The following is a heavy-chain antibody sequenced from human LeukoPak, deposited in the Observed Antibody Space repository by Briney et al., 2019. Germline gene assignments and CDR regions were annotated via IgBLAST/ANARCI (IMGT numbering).Heavy chain of an antibody. J-gene: IGHJ6*02. CDR3: ARGAGYYYDSSGYYQGNNYYYGMDV. D-gene: IGHD3-22*01. Sequence: ASVKVSCKASGGTFSSYAISWVRQAPGQGLEWMGWISAYNGNTNYAQKLQGRVTMTTDTSTSTAYMELRSLRSDDTAVYYCARGAGYYYDSSGYYQGNNYYYGMDVWGQGTTVTVSS. CDR1: GGTFSSYA. CDR2: ISAYNGNT. V-gene: IGHV1-18*01.